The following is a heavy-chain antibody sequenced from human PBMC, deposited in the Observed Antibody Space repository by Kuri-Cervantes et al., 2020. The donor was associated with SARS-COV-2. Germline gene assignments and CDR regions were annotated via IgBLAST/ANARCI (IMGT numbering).Heavy chain of an antibody. V-gene: IGHV4-34*01. CDR2: INHSGST. Sequence: SETLSLTCAVYGGSFSGYYWSWIRQPPGKGLEWIGEINHSGSTNYNPSPKSRVTISVDTSKNQFSLKLSSVTAADTAVYYCARGRDYYDSNGYPDSEYFQHWGQGTLVTVSS. J-gene: IGHJ1*01. D-gene: IGHD3-22*01. CDR1: GGSFSGYY. CDR3: ARGRDYYDSNGYPDSEYFQH.